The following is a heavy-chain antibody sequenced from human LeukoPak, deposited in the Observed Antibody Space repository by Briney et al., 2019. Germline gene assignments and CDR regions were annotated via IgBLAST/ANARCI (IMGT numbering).Heavy chain of an antibody. J-gene: IGHJ2*01. V-gene: IGHV4-59*08. D-gene: IGHD3-16*02. CDR1: AGSISAYY. Sequence: SETLSLTCTVSAGSISAYYWTWIRQPPGKGPEWIGYTSDSGSSNYKSSLKSRVSMSVDTSKRQFSLTLTSVTAADTAVYYCARIVRQDGGYLDLWGRGSLVTVSS. CDR3: ARIVRQDGGYLDL. CDR2: TSDSGSS.